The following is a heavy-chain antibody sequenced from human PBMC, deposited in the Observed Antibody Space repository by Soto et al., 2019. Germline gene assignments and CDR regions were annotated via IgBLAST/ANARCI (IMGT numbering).Heavy chain of an antibody. V-gene: IGHV3-23*01. J-gene: IGHJ6*02. CDR1: GFTFSSYA. D-gene: IGHD4-17*01. CDR3: AKVREGRPDYGEYKIYYYYYGMDV. CDR2: ISGSGGST. Sequence: GGSLRLSCAASGFTFSSYAMSWVRQAPGKGLEWVSAISGSGGSTYYADSVKGRFTISRDNSKNTLYLQMNSLRAEDTAVYYCAKVREGRPDYGEYKIYYYYYGMDVWGQGTTVTVSS.